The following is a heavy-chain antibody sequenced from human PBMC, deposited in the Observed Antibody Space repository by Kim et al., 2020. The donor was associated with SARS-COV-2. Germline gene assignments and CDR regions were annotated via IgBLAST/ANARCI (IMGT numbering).Heavy chain of an antibody. Sequence: ASVKVSCKASGYTFTSYYMHWVRQAPGQGLEWMGIINPSGGSTSYAQKFQGRVTMTRDTSTSTVYMELSSLRSEDTAVYYCARDTKQQPVGSNYYYYGMDVWGQGTTVTGSS. D-gene: IGHD6-13*01. V-gene: IGHV1-46*01. CDR3: ARDTKQQPVGSNYYYYGMDV. J-gene: IGHJ6*02. CDR1: GYTFTSYY. CDR2: INPSGGST.